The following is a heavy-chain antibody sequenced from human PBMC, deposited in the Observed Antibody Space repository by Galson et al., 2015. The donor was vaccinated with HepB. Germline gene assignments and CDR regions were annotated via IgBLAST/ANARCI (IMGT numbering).Heavy chain of an antibody. D-gene: IGHD2-2*01. Sequence: SVKVSCKASGYTFTSYGISWVRQAPGQGLEWMGWISAYNGNTNYAQKLQGRVTMTTDASTSTAYMELRSLRSDDTAVYYCAMDRSRYCSSTSCLRGMDVWGQGTTVTVSS. CDR1: GYTFTSYG. J-gene: IGHJ6*02. CDR2: ISAYNGNT. V-gene: IGHV1-18*01. CDR3: AMDRSRYCSSTSCLRGMDV.